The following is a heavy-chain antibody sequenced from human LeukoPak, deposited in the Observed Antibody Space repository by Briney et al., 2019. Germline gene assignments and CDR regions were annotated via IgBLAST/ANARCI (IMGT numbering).Heavy chain of an antibody. J-gene: IGHJ4*02. V-gene: IGHV3-23*01. CDR2: ISGSGGNT. CDR1: GFTFSSYA. CDR3: AKDGSTVTTRGYFDY. Sequence: PGGSLRLSCAASGFTFSSYAMSWVRQAPGKGLEWVSAISGSGGNTYYADSVKGRFTISRDNSKNTLYLQMNSLRAEDMAVYYCAKDGSTVTTRGYFDYWGQGTLVTVSS. D-gene: IGHD4-17*01.